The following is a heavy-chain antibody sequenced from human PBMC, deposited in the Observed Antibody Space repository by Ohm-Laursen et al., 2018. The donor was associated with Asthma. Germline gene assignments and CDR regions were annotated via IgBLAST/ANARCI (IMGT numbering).Heavy chain of an antibody. Sequence: SLRLSCAAPGFTFSSYVMHWVRQAPGKGLEWVAVISYDGSNIYYADSVKGRFSISRDNSNNTLYLQMNSLRADDTAVYYCARDSPLSGIYYFAFDIWGQGTMVTVSS. D-gene: IGHD1-26*01. CDR2: ISYDGSNI. CDR3: ARDSPLSGIYYFAFDI. CDR1: GFTFSSYV. J-gene: IGHJ3*02. V-gene: IGHV3-30-3*01.